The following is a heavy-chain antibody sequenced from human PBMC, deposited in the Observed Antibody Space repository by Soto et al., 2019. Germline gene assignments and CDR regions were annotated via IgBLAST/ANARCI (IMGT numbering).Heavy chain of an antibody. CDR3: ARSRDSSSWYKVWFDP. V-gene: IGHV1-2*04. CDR1: GYTFSVYY. Sequence: ASVNLSCQASGYTFSVYYMHLVRQAPGQGLEWMGWINPNSGGTNYAQKFQGWVTMTRDTSISTAYMELSRLRSDDTAVYYCARSRDSSSWYKVWFDPWGQGTLVTVSS. J-gene: IGHJ5*02. CDR2: INPNSGGT. D-gene: IGHD6-13*01.